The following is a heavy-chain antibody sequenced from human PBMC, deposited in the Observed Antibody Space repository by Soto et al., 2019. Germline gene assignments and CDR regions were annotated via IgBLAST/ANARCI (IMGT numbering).Heavy chain of an antibody. Sequence: GGSLRLSCAASGFTFSSYSMNWVRQAPGKGLEWVSSISSSSSYIYYADSVKGRFTISRDNAKNSLYLQMNSLRAEDTAVYYCARVNYYDSSGQYNFDYWGQGTLVTVSS. CDR3: ARVNYYDSSGQYNFDY. V-gene: IGHV3-21*01. J-gene: IGHJ4*02. CDR2: ISSSSSYI. CDR1: GFTFSSYS. D-gene: IGHD3-22*01.